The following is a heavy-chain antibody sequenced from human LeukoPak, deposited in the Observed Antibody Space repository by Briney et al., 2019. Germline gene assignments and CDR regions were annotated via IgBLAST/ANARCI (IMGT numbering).Heavy chain of an antibody. CDR2: ISSSGSTI. CDR3: ARAGGRWLLYGMDV. V-gene: IGHV3-48*03. Sequence: GGSLRLSCAASGFTFSSYEMNWVRQAPGKGLEWVSYISSSGSTIYYADSVKGRFTISRDNAKNSLYLQMNSLRAEDTAVYYCARAGGRWLLYGMDVWGQGTTVTVSS. J-gene: IGHJ6*02. CDR1: GFTFSSYE. D-gene: IGHD5-24*01.